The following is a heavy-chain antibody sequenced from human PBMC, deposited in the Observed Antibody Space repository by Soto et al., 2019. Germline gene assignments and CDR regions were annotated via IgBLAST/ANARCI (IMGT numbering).Heavy chain of an antibody. CDR3: ARAPYDILTGYYPYYYYSGMDV. J-gene: IGHJ6*02. D-gene: IGHD3-9*01. V-gene: IGHV1-69*12. CDR2: IIPIFGTA. CDR1: GGTFSSYA. Sequence: QVQLVQSGAEVKKPGSSVKVSCKASGGTFSSYAISWVRQAPGQGLEWMGGIIPIFGTANYAQKFQGRVTIPADESTSTAYMELSSLRSEDTAVYYCARAPYDILTGYYPYYYYSGMDVWGQGTTVTVSS.